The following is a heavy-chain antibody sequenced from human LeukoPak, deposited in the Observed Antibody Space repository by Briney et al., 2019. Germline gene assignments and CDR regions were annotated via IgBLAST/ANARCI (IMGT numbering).Heavy chain of an antibody. D-gene: IGHD6-13*01. CDR2: IYYSGST. Sequence: SETLSLTCTVSGGSISTSDYSWSWIRQPPGKGLEWIGSIYYSGSTHYNPSLKSRVTISVDTSKNQFSLRLSSVTAADTAVYYCARHPKQQDSWRFDYWGQGTLVTVSS. V-gene: IGHV4-39*01. CDR1: GGSISTSDYS. J-gene: IGHJ4*02. CDR3: ARHPKQQDSWRFDY.